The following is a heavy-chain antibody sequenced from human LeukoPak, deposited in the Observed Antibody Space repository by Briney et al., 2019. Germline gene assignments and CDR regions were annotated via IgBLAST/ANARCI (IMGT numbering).Heavy chain of an antibody. CDR1: GFTFSSYW. CDR3: ARARPWDSSRSYYFGMDV. Sequence: GSLRLSCAASGFTFSSYWMSWVRQAPGTGLEWVSSIPGSGGATYYADSVRGRFSISRDSSKNTVYLQMNSLRDEDTAVYYCARARPWDSSRSYYFGMDVWGHGTTVTVSS. D-gene: IGHD3-22*01. V-gene: IGHV3-23*01. J-gene: IGHJ6*02. CDR2: IPGSGGAT.